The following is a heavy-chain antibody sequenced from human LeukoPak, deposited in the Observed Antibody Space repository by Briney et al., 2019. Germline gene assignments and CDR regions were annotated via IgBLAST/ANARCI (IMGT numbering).Heavy chain of an antibody. D-gene: IGHD4-17*01. Sequence: PSETLSLTCAVSDGSISSTSYYWGWIREPPGKGLEWIGSIYYSGSTYYNPSLKSRLTISVDTSKNQFSLKLSSVTAADTAVYYCARLLTTVIYFDYWGQGTPVTVSS. CDR1: DGSISSTSYY. J-gene: IGHJ4*02. CDR2: IYYSGST. CDR3: ARLLTTVIYFDY. V-gene: IGHV4-39*01.